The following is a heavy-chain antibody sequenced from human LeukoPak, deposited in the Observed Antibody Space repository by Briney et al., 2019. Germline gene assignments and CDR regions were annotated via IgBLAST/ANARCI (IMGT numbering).Heavy chain of an antibody. V-gene: IGHV4-59*01. CDR3: ARGGYSYGYDDDFDY. CDR2: IYNSGST. CDR1: GGSISTYY. D-gene: IGHD5-18*01. J-gene: IGHJ4*02. Sequence: SETMSLTCTVAGGSISTYYWSWIRQPQGKGLEWIGYIYNSGSTNYNPSLKSRVTISVDTSKNKFSLKLSSVTAADTAVYYCARGGYSYGYDDDFDYWGQGTLVTVSS.